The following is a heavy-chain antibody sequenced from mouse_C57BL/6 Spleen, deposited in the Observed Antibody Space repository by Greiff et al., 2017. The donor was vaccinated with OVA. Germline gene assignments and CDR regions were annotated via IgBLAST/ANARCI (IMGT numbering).Heavy chain of an antibody. CDR1: GYTFTDYY. D-gene: IGHD5-5*01. J-gene: IGHJ4*01. CDR3: ARKGVYLYYYAMDY. CDR2: INPNNGGT. V-gene: IGHV1-26*01. Sequence: EVKLQQSGPELVKPGASVKISCKASGYTFTDYYMNWVKQSHGKSLEWIGDINPNNGGTSYNQKFKGKATLTVDKSSSTAYMELRSLTSEDSAVYYCARKGVYLYYYAMDYWGQGTSVTVSS.